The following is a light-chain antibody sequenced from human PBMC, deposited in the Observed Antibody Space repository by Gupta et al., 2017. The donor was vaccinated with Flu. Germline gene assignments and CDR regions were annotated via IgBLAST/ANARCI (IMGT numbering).Light chain of an antibody. V-gene: IGLV3-25*02. J-gene: IGLJ2*01. CDR2: KDT. Sequence: SYDLTPPPSVSVSPRQTARITCSGDAVPKQYSYWYQQKPGQAPVLVMSKDTERPSGIPGRFSGSTSGTTVTLTITGVQAEDEAEYYCQSADSSGSYGVFGGGNKLTVL. CDR3: QSADSSGSYGV. CDR1: AVPKQY.